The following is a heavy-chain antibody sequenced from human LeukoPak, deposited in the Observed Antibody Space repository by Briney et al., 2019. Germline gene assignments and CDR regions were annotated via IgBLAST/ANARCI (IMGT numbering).Heavy chain of an antibody. V-gene: IGHV3-23*01. D-gene: IGHD6-6*01. CDR1: GFTFSSYS. J-gene: IGHJ6*03. CDR2: ISGSGDSP. CDR3: ARDVAPRPYYYMDV. Sequence: PGGSLRLSCAASGFTFSSYSMNWVRQAPGKGLEWVSAISGSGDSPYYADSVKGRFTISRDNSKNTLFLQMTSLRAEDTAVYYCARDVAPRPYYYMDVWGRGTTVTVSS.